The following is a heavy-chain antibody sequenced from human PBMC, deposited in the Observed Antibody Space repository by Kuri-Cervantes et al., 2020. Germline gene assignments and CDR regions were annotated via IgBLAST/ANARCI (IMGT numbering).Heavy chain of an antibody. CDR3: TKDIFTMVRGVIET. CDR1: GFTFSSYN. CDR2: ISSSSTYI. Sequence: GESLKISCAASGFTFSSYNMNWVRQAPGKGLEWVSSISSSSTYIHYADSVKGRFTISRDNAENSLYLQMNSLRAEDTALYYCTKDIFTMVRGVIETWGQGILVTVSS. V-gene: IGHV3-21*04. J-gene: IGHJ5*02. D-gene: IGHD3-10*01.